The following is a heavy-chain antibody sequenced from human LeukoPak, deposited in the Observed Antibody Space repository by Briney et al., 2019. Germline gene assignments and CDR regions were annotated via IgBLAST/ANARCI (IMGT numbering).Heavy chain of an antibody. CDR2: IHPSGML. D-gene: IGHD3-22*01. J-gene: IGHJ4*02. Sequence: PSETLSLTCTVSGASFNSDDQYWNWIRQSPGKGLEGIVSIHPSGMLYNNPSLGSRVIMSRDTSKNQFSLNLNSVTAADTAVYFCSRGLDSRKLGYWGQGILVTVSS. CDR1: GASFNSDDQY. V-gene: IGHV4-31*03. CDR3: SRGLDSRKLGY.